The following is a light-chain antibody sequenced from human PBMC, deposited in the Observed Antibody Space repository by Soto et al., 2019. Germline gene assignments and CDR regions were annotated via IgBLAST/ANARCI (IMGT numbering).Light chain of an antibody. CDR1: QSVSSSY. Sequence: EIVLTQSPGTLSLSPGERSTLSCMAMQSVSSSYLACFQQEPRQAPRLLICGASSRATGIPDRFSGSGSGTDFTLTISRLEPEDFAVYFCQHYGNSPPFTFGQGTKVDIK. CDR2: GAS. V-gene: IGKV3-20*01. CDR3: QHYGNSPPFT. J-gene: IGKJ2*01.